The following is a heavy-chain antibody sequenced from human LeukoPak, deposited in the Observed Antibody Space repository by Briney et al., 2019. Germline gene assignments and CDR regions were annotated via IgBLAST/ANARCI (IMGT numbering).Heavy chain of an antibody. J-gene: IGHJ4*02. CDR3: VRVPPRSTIYAY. V-gene: IGHV1-69*13. CDR1: GGTFSSYA. D-gene: IGHD2-2*01. CDR2: IIPIFGTA. Sequence: SVKVSCKASGGTFSSYAISWVRQAPGQGLEWMGGIIPIFGTANYAQKFQGRVTITADESTSTAYMELSSLRSEDTAIYYCVRVPPRSTIYAYWGQGSLVTVSS.